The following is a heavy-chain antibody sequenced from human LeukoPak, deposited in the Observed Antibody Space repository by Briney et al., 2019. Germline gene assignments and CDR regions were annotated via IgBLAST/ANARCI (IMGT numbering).Heavy chain of an antibody. D-gene: IGHD3-3*01. CDR3: ARAAYDFWSGSLHDAFDI. V-gene: IGHV4-59*01. CDR1: GGSLSSYY. CDR2: IYYSGST. Sequence: SETLSLTCTVSGGSLSSYYWSWIRQLPGKGLEWIGYIYYSGSTNYNPSLKSRVTISVDTSKNQFSLKLSSVTAADTAVYYCARAAYDFWSGSLHDAFDIWGQGTMVTVSS. J-gene: IGHJ3*02.